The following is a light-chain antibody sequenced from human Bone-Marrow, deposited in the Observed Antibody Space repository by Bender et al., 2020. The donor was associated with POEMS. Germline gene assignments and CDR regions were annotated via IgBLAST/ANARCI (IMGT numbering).Light chain of an antibody. CDR2: DVS. V-gene: IGLV2-14*03. CDR3: SSYAGRYSVI. Sequence: QSALTQPASVSGSPGQSIAISCTASSSDIGNYNFVSWYQQHPGKAPKLIIYDVSNRPSGVSDRFSGSKSGNTASLTISGLQTDDEGDYYCSSYAGRYSVIFGGGTRLTVL. J-gene: IGLJ2*01. CDR1: SSDIGNYNF.